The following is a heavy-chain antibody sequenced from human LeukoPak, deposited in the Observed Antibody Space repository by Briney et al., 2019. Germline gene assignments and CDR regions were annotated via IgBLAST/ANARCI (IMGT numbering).Heavy chain of an antibody. J-gene: IGHJ5*02. D-gene: IGHD2-2*01. Sequence: GSLRLSCAASGFTFSTYWMSWVRQAPGKGLEWVATIKQDGSERYYVDSVKGRFTISRDNAKNSLYLQMNSLRAEDTAVYYCARGYLYWFDPWGQGTLVTVSS. CDR2: IKQDGSER. CDR1: GFTFSTYW. CDR3: ARGYLYWFDP. V-gene: IGHV3-7*01.